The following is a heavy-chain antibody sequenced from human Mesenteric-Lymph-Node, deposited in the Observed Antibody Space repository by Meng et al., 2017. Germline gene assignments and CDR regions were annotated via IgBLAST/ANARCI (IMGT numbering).Heavy chain of an antibody. CDR1: RGSMSSGNYY. CDR3: ARHQNGGTYPLDY. J-gene: IGHJ4*02. CDR2: INHSGST. D-gene: IGHD3-16*02. Sequence: QVQLQESGPGLVEPSQTLSLTCTVSRGSMSSGNYYWSWIRQPPGKGLEWIGEINHSGSTNYNPSLASRVTISVDSSKNQFSLKLSSVTAADTAVYYCARHQNGGTYPLDYWGQGTLVTVSS. V-gene: IGHV4-30-4*01.